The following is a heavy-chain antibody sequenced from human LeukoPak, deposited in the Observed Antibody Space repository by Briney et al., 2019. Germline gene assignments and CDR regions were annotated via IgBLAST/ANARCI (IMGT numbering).Heavy chain of an antibody. D-gene: IGHD2-21*01. J-gene: IGHJ4*02. Sequence: ASVKVSCKASGYTFTGYYMHWVRQAPGQGLEWMGWINPNSGGTNYAQKFQGRVTMTRDTSISTAYMELSRLRSDDTAVYYCARAIAYCGGDCYGRVGTFDYWGQETLVTVSS. CDR1: GYTFTGYY. V-gene: IGHV1-2*02. CDR3: ARAIAYCGGDCYGRVGTFDY. CDR2: INPNSGGT.